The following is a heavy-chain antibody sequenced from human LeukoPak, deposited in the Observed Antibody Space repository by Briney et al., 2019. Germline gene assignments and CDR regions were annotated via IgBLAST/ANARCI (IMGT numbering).Heavy chain of an antibody. D-gene: IGHD3-10*01. CDR1: GFTFSSYA. CDR3: ARDPSGGSGSTPLDY. Sequence: GRSLRLSCAASGFTFSSYAMHWVRQAPGKGLEWVAVISYDGSNKYYADSVKGRFTISRDNSKNTLYLQMNSLRAEDTAVYYCARDPSGGSGSTPLDYWGQGTLVTVSS. J-gene: IGHJ4*02. V-gene: IGHV3-30*04. CDR2: ISYDGSNK.